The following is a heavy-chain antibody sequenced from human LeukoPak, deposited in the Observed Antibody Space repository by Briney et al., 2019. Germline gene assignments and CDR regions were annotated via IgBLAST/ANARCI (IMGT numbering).Heavy chain of an antibody. J-gene: IGHJ6*02. D-gene: IGHD6-6*01. CDR2: IIPIFGTA. Sequence: GSSVKVSCKASGGTFSSYAISWVRQAPGQGLEWMGGIIPIFGTANYAQKFQGRVTITADESTSTAYMELSSLRSEDTAVYYCARGPLLGSSSVGYYYVMDVWGQGTTVTVSS. CDR3: ARGPLLGSSSVGYYYVMDV. V-gene: IGHV1-69*01. CDR1: GGTFSSYA.